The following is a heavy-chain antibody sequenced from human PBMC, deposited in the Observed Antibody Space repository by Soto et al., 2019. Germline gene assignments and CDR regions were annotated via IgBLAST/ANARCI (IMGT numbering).Heavy chain of an antibody. D-gene: IGHD2-15*01. V-gene: IGHV1-24*01. Sequence: QVQLVQSGAEVRKPGASVKVSCKMSGNTLSELPMHWVRQTAGKGLEWMAGYDPEDDGTIYAQNFQGRVSLTEDTSTTTASLEGNRLPSEDPAVYFCTTRGNGPYRSLLYWGQGTLVTVSS. CDR3: TTRGNGPYRSLLY. CDR1: GNTLSELP. J-gene: IGHJ4*01. CDR2: YDPEDDGT.